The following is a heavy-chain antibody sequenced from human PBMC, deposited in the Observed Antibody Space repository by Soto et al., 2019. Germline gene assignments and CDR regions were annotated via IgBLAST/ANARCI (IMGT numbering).Heavy chain of an antibody. D-gene: IGHD4-4*01. CDR2: IYPSDSET. CDR1: GYSFNFFW. CDR3: ARGIGNSATFFDY. Sequence: PGESLKISCKGSGYSFNFFWIAWVRQMSGKGLEWMGIIYPSDSETRYSPPFQGQVTFSADKSINTAYLQWNSLKASDTAMYYCARGIGNSATFFDYWGQGTLVTVSS. V-gene: IGHV5-51*01. J-gene: IGHJ4*01.